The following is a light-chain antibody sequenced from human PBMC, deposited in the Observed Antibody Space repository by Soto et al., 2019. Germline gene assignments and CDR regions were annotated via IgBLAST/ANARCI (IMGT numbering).Light chain of an antibody. CDR2: GVT. CDR1: SSDVGVYNS. V-gene: IGLV2-11*01. J-gene: IGLJ2*01. CDR3: CSYAGSFVV. Sequence: QSALTQPRSVSGSPGLSVTFSCTGTSSDVGVYNSVSWYQQHPGKAPKLMISGVTERPSGVPDRFSGSKSGNTASLTISGLQAEDEADYYCCSYAGSFVVFGGGTKLTVL.